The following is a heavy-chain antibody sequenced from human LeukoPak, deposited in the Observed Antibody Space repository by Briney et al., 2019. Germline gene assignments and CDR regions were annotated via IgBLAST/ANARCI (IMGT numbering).Heavy chain of an antibody. D-gene: IGHD4/OR15-4a*01. Sequence: GGSLRLSCAASGFTFSAYWMAWVRQAPGKGLEWVASIKQDGGEVFYVDSVMGRFTISRDNAQNSLYLQMNSLRADDTAIYYCVRGVHATYDYWGQGTLVTVSS. J-gene: IGHJ4*02. CDR3: VRGVHATYDY. CDR1: GFTFSAYW. V-gene: IGHV3-7*05. CDR2: IKQDGGEV.